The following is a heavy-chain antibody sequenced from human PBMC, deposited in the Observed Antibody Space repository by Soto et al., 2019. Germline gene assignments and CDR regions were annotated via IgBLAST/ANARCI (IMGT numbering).Heavy chain of an antibody. D-gene: IGHD3-10*01. CDR2: IYNSVST. CDR1: GGSINSGGYY. CDR3: ARGITMVRGVIHTPYFDY. V-gene: IGHV4-31*03. J-gene: IGHJ4*02. Sequence: QVQLQESGPGLVKPSQTLSLTCTVSGGSINSGGYYWSWIRQHPGKGLEWIGYIYNSVSTYYNPSLKRRVTISVDTSKIQFPLKLSSVTAADTAVYCCARGITMVRGVIHTPYFDYWGQGTLVTVSS.